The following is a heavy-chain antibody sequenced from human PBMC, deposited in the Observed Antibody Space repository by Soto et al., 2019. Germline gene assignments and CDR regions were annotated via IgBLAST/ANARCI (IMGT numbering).Heavy chain of an antibody. D-gene: IGHD1-26*01. CDR1: GGSFSGYY. J-gene: IGHJ4*02. CDR3: ARRISGSSNFDN. CDR2: INHSGST. Sequence: SETLSLTCAVYGGSFSGYYWSWIRQPPGKGLEWIGEINHSGSTNYNPSLKSRVTISVYTSKNQFSLKLSSVTAADTAVHYCARRISGSSNFDNWGQGTLVTVSS. V-gene: IGHV4-34*01.